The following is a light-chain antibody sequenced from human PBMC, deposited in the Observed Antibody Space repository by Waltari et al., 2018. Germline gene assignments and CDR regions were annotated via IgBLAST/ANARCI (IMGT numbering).Light chain of an antibody. Sequence: DIQMTQSPSTLSASVGDRVTITCRASQSIRSWLAWYQQKPGKAPNVLIYKASTVESGVPSRCSGGGSGTEFTLTISSLQPDDFATYYCQQLNSFPFTFGGGTKVEV. J-gene: IGKJ4*01. CDR3: QQLNSFPFT. CDR2: KAS. CDR1: QSIRSW. V-gene: IGKV1-5*03.